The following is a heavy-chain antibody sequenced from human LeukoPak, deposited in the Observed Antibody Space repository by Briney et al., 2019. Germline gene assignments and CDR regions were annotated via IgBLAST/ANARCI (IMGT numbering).Heavy chain of an antibody. Sequence: GGTLRLSCAASGFTFSSYGMSWVRQAPGKGLEWVSAISGSGGSTYYADSVKGRFTISRDNSKNTLYLQMNSLRAEDTAVYYCAKDRITMVRAQFDYWGQGTLVTVSS. CDR3: AKDRITMVRAQFDY. V-gene: IGHV3-23*01. CDR2: ISGSGGST. J-gene: IGHJ4*02. D-gene: IGHD3-10*01. CDR1: GFTFSSYG.